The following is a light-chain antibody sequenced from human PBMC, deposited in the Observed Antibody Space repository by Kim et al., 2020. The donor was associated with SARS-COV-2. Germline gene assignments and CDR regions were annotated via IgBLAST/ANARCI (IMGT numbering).Light chain of an antibody. CDR1: KLGDKY. J-gene: IGLJ3*02. CDR3: QVWDSSTGV. Sequence: SYELTQPPSVSVSPGQTASITCSGDKLGDKYACWYQQNPGQSPVLVIYQDSKRPSGIPERFSGSNSGNTATLTISGTQAMDEADYYCQVWDSSTGVFGGGTQLTVL. V-gene: IGLV3-1*01. CDR2: QDS.